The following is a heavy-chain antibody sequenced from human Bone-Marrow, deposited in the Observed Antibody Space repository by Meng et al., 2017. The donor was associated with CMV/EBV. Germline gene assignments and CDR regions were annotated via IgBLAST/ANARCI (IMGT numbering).Heavy chain of an antibody. J-gene: IGHJ6*02. V-gene: IGHV1-69*05. D-gene: IGHD2-2*02. CDR2: IIPIFGTA. CDR3: ARGYCSSTSCYRYGMDV. CDR1: GGTFSSYA. Sequence: SVKVSCKASGGTFSSYAISWVRQAPGQGLEWMGGIIPIFGTANYAQKFQGRVTITTDESTSTAYMELSSLRSEDTAVYYCARGYCSSTSCYRYGMDVWVQGTTVTVSS.